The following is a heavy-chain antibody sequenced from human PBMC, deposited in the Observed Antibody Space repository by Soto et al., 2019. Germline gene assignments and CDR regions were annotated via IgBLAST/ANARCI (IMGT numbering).Heavy chain of an antibody. D-gene: IGHD6-13*01. V-gene: IGHV3-23*01. Sequence: EVQLLQSGGGLVQPGGSLRLSCSTSGFTFNNYAMSWVHQAPGKGLEWVSTISGSGGNTFYADSVKGWFTISRDNSKNTVSLQMNSLRAEDTAVYYCAKPSGLATAGSAFDYWGRGTLVTVSS. CDR1: GFTFNNYA. J-gene: IGHJ4*02. CDR2: ISGSGGNT. CDR3: AKPSGLATAGSAFDY.